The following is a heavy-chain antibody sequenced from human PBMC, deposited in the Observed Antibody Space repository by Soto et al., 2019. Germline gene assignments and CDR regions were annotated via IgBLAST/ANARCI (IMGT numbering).Heavy chain of an antibody. CDR2: IYPSGSP. D-gene: IGHD3-3*01. V-gene: IGHV4-4*07. Sequence: QVQLQESGPGLVKPSETLSLTCTVSGGSISNYYWSWIRKPPGKGLEGIGRIYPSGSPNYNPSLKSRVTMSVYTSNNQVSLKLKVLSVTAADAAVYYCARDDFGGGQAHDYWGQGILVTVSP. CDR1: GGSISNYY. CDR3: ARDDFGGGQAHDY. J-gene: IGHJ4*02.